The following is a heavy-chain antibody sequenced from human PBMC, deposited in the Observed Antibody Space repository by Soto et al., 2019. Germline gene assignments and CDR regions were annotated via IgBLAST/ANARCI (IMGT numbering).Heavy chain of an antibody. V-gene: IGHV3-30-3*01. Sequence: LSLTCAASGFTFSSYAMHWVRQAPGKGLEWVAVISYDGSNKYYADSVKGRFTISRDNSKNTLYLQMNSLRAEDTAVYYCARDLRYFDWLLGPSDYWGQGTLVTVSS. CDR2: ISYDGSNK. J-gene: IGHJ4*02. CDR1: GFTFSSYA. D-gene: IGHD3-9*01. CDR3: ARDLRYFDWLLGPSDY.